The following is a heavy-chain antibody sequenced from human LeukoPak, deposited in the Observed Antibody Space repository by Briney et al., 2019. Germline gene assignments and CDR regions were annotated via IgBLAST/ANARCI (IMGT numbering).Heavy chain of an antibody. V-gene: IGHV3-74*01. CDR1: GFTFSTFW. CDR3: ARRGALTGGFDI. Sequence: GGSLRLSCAASGFTFSTFWMHWVRQTPGKGLVWVSRISNDGTTTHYADSVKGRFTISRDNAKNTLFLHMNSLRAEDTAVYYCARRGALTGGFDIWGQGTVVTVSS. CDR2: ISNDGTTT. D-gene: IGHD2-8*02. J-gene: IGHJ3*02.